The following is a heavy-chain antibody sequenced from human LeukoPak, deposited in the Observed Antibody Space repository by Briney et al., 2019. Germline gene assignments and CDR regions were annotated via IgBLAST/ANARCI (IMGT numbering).Heavy chain of an antibody. V-gene: IGHV1-69*13. CDR3: ARYSSDHDGRHFEF. Sequence: SVKVSCKASGGTFSSYAISWVRQAPGQGLEWMGGIIPIFGTANYAQKFQGRVTITADESTSTAYMELSSLRSEDTAVYYCARYSSDHDGRHFEFWGQGILVTVSS. J-gene: IGHJ4*02. CDR2: IIPIFGTA. D-gene: IGHD2-21*01. CDR1: GGTFSSYA.